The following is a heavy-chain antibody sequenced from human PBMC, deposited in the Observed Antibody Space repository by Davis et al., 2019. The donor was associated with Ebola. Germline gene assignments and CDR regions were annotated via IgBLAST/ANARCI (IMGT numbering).Heavy chain of an antibody. CDR1: GGFVSSGGYS. J-gene: IGHJ4*02. CDR2: YYYTGST. V-gene: IGHV4-30-4*07. Sequence: SETLSLTCAVSGGFVSSGGYSWSWIRQPPGKGLEWIGYYYYTGSTYYNPSLKSRVTISVDTSKNQFSLKLSSVTAADTAVYYCARLHYYDSSGYWDWGQGTLVTVSS. CDR3: ARLHYYDSSGYWD. D-gene: IGHD3-22*01.